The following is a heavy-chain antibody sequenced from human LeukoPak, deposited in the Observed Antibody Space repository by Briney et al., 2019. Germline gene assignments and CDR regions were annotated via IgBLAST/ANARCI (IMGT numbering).Heavy chain of an antibody. D-gene: IGHD3-9*01. Sequence: SGTLSLTCTVSGDSISSGNWWSWVRQPPGKGLEWIGEIYHSGQTNYNSSLKSRVTISVDKSKKRFSLSLTSVTAADTAVYYCARWLPILTGQGAFDYWGQGTLVTVSS. CDR2: IYHSGQT. J-gene: IGHJ4*02. V-gene: IGHV4-4*02. CDR3: ARWLPILTGQGAFDY. CDR1: GDSISSGNW.